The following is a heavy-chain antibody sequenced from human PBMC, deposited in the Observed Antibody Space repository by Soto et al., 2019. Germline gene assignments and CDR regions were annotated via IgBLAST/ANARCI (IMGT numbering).Heavy chain of an antibody. Sequence: ASVKVSCKASGYSFTSYSMHWVRQAPGQRLEWIGWIHTAKDDTKYSRKFQGRISITKDTSTSTAYMELNSLTSEDTAVYTCARDSGNYYGSFASWGQGTLVTVSS. CDR1: GYSFTSYS. CDR3: ARDSGNYYGSFAS. V-gene: IGHV1-3*04. J-gene: IGHJ4*02. CDR2: IHTAKDDT. D-gene: IGHD1-26*01.